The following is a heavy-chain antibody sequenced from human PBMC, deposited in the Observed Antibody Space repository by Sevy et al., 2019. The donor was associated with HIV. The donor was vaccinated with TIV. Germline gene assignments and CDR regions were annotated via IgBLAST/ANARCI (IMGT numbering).Heavy chain of an antibody. J-gene: IGHJ4*02. CDR3: ARGEGIAVAGTWPDY. Sequence: GGSLRLSCAASGFTFSSYAMHWVRQAPGKGLEWVAFISYDGSNKYYPDSVKGRFTIPRDNSKNTLYLQMNSLRAEDTAVYYCARGEGIAVAGTWPDYWGQGTLVTVSS. D-gene: IGHD6-19*01. CDR2: ISYDGSNK. V-gene: IGHV3-30-3*01. CDR1: GFTFSSYA.